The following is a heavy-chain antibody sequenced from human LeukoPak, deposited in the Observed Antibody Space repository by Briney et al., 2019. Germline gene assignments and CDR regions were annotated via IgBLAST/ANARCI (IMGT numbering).Heavy chain of an antibody. CDR2: FYLGGTT. V-gene: IGHV3-66*01. CDR1: GFTVSSNY. Sequence: GRSLRLSWAASGFTVSSNYMVCVRQPPGGGLGWESVFYLGGTTYYADSVKGRFSISRDYSKNIVSLPINRLRAEDTAVYYCARDYDILTGLYYFDYWGQGTLVTVSS. D-gene: IGHD3-9*01. J-gene: IGHJ4*02. CDR3: ARDYDILTGLYYFDY.